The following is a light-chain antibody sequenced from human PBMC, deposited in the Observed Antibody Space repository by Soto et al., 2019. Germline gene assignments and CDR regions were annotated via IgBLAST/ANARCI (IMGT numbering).Light chain of an antibody. V-gene: IGLV2-14*03. CDR3: NSYRTVSTYV. Sequence: QSVLTQPASVSGSPGQSITISCTGTSSDIGGYNFVSWYQHHPGKAPKLLIHDVSNRPSGVSSRFSGSKSGNTASLTISGLQAEDEADYYCNSYRTVSTYVFGTGTQLTVL. J-gene: IGLJ1*01. CDR2: DVS. CDR1: SSDIGGYNF.